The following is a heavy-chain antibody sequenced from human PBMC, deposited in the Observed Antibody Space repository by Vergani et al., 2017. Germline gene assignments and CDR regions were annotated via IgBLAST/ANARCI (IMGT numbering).Heavy chain of an antibody. J-gene: IGHJ5*02. Sequence: QVQLQESGPGLVKPSQTLSLTCTVSGGSISSGSNYWSWIRQPAGKGLEWIGRIYTSGSTNYNPSLKSRVTMSVDTSKNQFSLTLTSVTAADTAVYYCASDTHSGQRADRWGQGILVTVTS. CDR3: ASDTHSGQRADR. D-gene: IGHD6-19*01. CDR1: GGSISSGSNY. V-gene: IGHV4-61*02. CDR2: IYTSGST.